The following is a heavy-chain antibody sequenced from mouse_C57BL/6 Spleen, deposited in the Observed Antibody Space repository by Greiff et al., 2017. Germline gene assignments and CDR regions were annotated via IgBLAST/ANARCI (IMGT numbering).Heavy chain of an antibody. CDR1: CYTFTSYW. D-gene: IGHD2-3*01. Sequence: QVQLQQPGAELVMPGASVKLSCKASCYTFTSYWMHWVKQRPGQGLEWIGEIDPSDSYTNYNQKFKGKSTLTVDKSSSTAYMQLSSLTSEDSAVYYCASRWDWFAYWGQGTLVTVSA. CDR2: IDPSDSYT. V-gene: IGHV1-69*01. J-gene: IGHJ3*01. CDR3: ASRWDWFAY.